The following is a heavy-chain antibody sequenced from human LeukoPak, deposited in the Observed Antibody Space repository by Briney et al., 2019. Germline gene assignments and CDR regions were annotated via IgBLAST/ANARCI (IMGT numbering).Heavy chain of an antibody. V-gene: IGHV3-21*01. CDR3: ARDLYRIVVVPHYFDY. CDR2: ISSSSSYI. CDR1: GFTFSSCS. Sequence: GGSLRLSCVASGFTFSSCSMNWVRQAPGKGLEWVSSISSSSSYIYYADSVKGRFTISRDNAKNSLYLQMNSLRAEDTAMYYCARDLYRIVVVPHYFDYWGQGTLVTVSS. J-gene: IGHJ4*02. D-gene: IGHD3-22*01.